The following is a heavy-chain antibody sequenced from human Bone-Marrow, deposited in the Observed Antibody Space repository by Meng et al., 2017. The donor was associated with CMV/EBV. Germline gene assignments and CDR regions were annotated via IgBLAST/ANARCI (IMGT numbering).Heavy chain of an antibody. CDR2: ISGSGGST. CDR1: GFTFSSYA. Sequence: GESLRISCAASGFTFSSYAMSWVRQAPGKGLEWVSAISGSGGSTYYADSVKGRFTISRDNSKNTLYLQMNSLRAEDTAVYYCARERDGGWFDYWGQGTLVTVSS. D-gene: IGHD6-19*01. CDR3: ARERDGGWFDY. V-gene: IGHV3-23*01. J-gene: IGHJ4*02.